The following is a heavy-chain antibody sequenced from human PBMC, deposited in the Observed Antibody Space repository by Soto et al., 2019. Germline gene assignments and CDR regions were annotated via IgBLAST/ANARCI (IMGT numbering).Heavy chain of an antibody. J-gene: IGHJ2*01. CDR1: GFTFSSYG. CDR3: ARDPSRGSDWARYLDL. Sequence: VQLVESGGGVVQPGRSLRLSCAASGFTFSSYGMHWVRQAPGKGLEWVSYISGSSSNIRYADSVKGRFTISRDNAKSSVYLQMNSLRADDTAVYYCARDPSRGSDWARYLDLWGRGTLVTVSS. V-gene: IGHV3-48*01. D-gene: IGHD1-26*01. CDR2: ISGSSSNI.